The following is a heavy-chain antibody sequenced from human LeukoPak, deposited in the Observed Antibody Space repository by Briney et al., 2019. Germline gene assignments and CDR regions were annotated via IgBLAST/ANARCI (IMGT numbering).Heavy chain of an antibody. CDR3: ARVGTAQWELLRVDAFDI. CDR2: MNSDGSST. J-gene: IGHJ3*02. V-gene: IGHV3-74*01. Sequence: GGSLRLSCAASGFTFSSYWMHWVRQAPGKGLVWVSRMNSDGSSTSYADSVKGRFTISRDNAKNTLYLQMNSLRAEDTAVYYCARVGTAQWELLRVDAFDIWGQGTMVTVSS. CDR1: GFTFSSYW. D-gene: IGHD1-26*01.